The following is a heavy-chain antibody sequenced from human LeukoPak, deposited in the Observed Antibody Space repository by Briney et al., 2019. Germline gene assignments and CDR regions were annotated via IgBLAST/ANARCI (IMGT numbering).Heavy chain of an antibody. D-gene: IGHD2-15*01. V-gene: IGHV1-18*01. Sequence: ASVKVSCKASGYILTSYGISWVRQAPGQGLEWMGWISTYNGNTYYAQKFQGRVTMTTDTSTSTAYMELNSLRSDDTAVYYCAREYCRGGVCYSVDYWGQGTLVTVSS. CDR2: ISTYNGNT. CDR3: AREYCRGGVCYSVDY. J-gene: IGHJ4*02. CDR1: GYILTSYG.